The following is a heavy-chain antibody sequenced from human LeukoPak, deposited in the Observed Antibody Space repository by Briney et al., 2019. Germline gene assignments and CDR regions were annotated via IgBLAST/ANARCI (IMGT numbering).Heavy chain of an antibody. Sequence: SETLSLTCTVSGGSISSSSYYWGWIRQPPGKGLEWIGSIYYSGSTYYNPSLKSRVTISVGTSKNQFSLKLSSVTAADTAVYYCARRETGGQQLALDYWGQGTLVTVSS. CDR1: GGSISSSSYY. J-gene: IGHJ4*02. CDR2: IYYSGST. CDR3: ARRETGGQQLALDY. D-gene: IGHD6-13*01. V-gene: IGHV4-39*01.